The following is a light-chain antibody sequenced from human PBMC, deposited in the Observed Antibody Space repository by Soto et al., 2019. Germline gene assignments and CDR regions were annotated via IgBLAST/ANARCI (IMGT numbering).Light chain of an antibody. CDR1: QDINTY. J-gene: IGKJ1*01. Sequence: DIPLAQSPSSLSASVGDTVTITCRASQDINTYINWYQKKPGRAPNLLIFAASSLQSGVPSRFRGRGSGTDFILTITSLQPEDFATYYCQQSYNTPRTFGQGTKVDIK. V-gene: IGKV1-39*01. CDR3: QQSYNTPRT. CDR2: AAS.